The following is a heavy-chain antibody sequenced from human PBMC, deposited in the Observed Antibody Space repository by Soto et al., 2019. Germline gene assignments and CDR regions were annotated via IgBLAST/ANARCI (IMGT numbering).Heavy chain of an antibody. D-gene: IGHD3-3*01. J-gene: IGHJ6*02. CDR3: ARVSQGLYDFWSRYYNGAYGMDV. CDR1: GFTFSSYW. CDR2: INSDGSST. V-gene: IGHV3-74*01. Sequence: GGSLRLSCAASGFTFSSYWMHWVRQAPGKGLVWVSRINSDGSSTSYADSVKGRFTISRDNAKNTLYLQMNSLRAEDTAVYYCARVSQGLYDFWSRYYNGAYGMDVWGQGTKVTVYS.